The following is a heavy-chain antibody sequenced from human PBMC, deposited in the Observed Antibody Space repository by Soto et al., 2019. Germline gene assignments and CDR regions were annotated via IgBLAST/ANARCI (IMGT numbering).Heavy chain of an antibody. CDR2: IIPILGIA. J-gene: IGHJ4*02. CDR1: GGTFSSYT. CDR3: ARGPPIYDSSGYLDY. V-gene: IGHV1-69*02. D-gene: IGHD3-22*01. Sequence: QVQLVQSGAEVKKPGSSVKVSCKASGGTFSSYTISWVRQAPGQGLEWMGRIIPILGIANYAQKFQGRVTITADKSTSTAYMELSSLRSEDTAVYYCARGPPIYDSSGYLDYWGQGTLVTVSS.